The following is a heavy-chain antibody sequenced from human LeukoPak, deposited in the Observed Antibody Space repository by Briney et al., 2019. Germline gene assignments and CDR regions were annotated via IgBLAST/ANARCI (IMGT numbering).Heavy chain of an antibody. J-gene: IGHJ4*02. CDR2: ISGSGGST. CDR3: ARRRCTSTSCFEDY. CDR1: GFTFSSYA. Sequence: GGSLRLSCAASGFTFSSYAMSWVRQAPGKGLEWVSGISGSGGSTYYPDSVKGRFTISRDNSKNTLYLQMNSLRADDTALYYCARRRCTSTSCFEDYWGQGTLVTVSS. V-gene: IGHV3-23*01. D-gene: IGHD2-2*01.